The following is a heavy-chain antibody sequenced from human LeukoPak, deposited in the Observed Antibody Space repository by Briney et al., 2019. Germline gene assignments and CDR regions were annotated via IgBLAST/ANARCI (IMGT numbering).Heavy chain of an antibody. CDR3: ARGTYVSYSFDY. D-gene: IGHD3-10*02. CDR1: RFTFSNFA. CDR2: IYSGGST. Sequence: GGSLRLSCAASRFTFSNFAMSWVRQAPGKGLEWVSVIYSGGSTCYADSVKGRFTISRDNSKNTLYLQMNSLRAEDTAVYYCARGTYVSYSFDYWGQGTLVTVSS. V-gene: IGHV3-53*01. J-gene: IGHJ4*02.